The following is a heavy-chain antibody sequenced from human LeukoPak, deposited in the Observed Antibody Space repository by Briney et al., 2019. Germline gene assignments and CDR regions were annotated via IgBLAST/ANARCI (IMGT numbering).Heavy chain of an antibody. CDR2: IWYDGSNK. Sequence: GGSLRLSCAASGFTFSSYGMHWVRQAPGKGLEWVAVIWYDGSNKYYAGSVKGRFTISRDNSKNTLYLQMNSLRAEDTAVYYCAKDWGSHDSSGYQYIDYWGQGTLVTVSS. J-gene: IGHJ4*02. CDR1: GFTFSSYG. CDR3: AKDWGSHDSSGYQYIDY. D-gene: IGHD3-22*01. V-gene: IGHV3-33*06.